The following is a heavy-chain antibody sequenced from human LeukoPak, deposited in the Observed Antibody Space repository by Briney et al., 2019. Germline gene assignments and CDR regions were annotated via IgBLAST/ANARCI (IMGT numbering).Heavy chain of an antibody. Sequence: GESLKISCKGSGYSFTTYWIGWVRQMPGKGLEWMGIIYPGDSDTRYSLSFQGQVTISADKSISTAYLQWSSLKASDTAMYYCARHRYCSGGSCYGIDYWGQGTLVTVPS. J-gene: IGHJ4*02. CDR2: IYPGDSDT. CDR1: GYSFTTYW. CDR3: ARHRYCSGGSCYGIDY. V-gene: IGHV5-51*01. D-gene: IGHD2-15*01.